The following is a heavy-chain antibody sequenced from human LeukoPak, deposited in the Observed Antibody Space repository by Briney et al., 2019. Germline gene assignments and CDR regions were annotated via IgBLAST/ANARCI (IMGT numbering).Heavy chain of an antibody. Sequence: PGGSLRLSWAASGFTFSSYAMSWVRQAPGKGLEWVSAISGNGGYTYYADSVGGRFTISRDSAKNSLYLQMNSLRAEDTAVYYCARQYYYGSGSLKSELDYWGQGTLVTVSS. CDR2: ISGNGGYT. CDR3: ARQYYYGSGSLKSELDY. V-gene: IGHV3-23*01. D-gene: IGHD3-10*01. CDR1: GFTFSSYA. J-gene: IGHJ4*02.